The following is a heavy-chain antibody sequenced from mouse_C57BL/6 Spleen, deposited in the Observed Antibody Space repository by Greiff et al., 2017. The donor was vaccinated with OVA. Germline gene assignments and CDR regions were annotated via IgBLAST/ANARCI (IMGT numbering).Heavy chain of an antibody. CDR3: AREVCANWYFDV. D-gene: IGHD6-1*01. Sequence: VQLQQPGTELVKPGASVKLSCKASGYTFTSYWMHWVKQRPGQGLEWIGNINPSNGGTNYNEKFKSKATLTVDKSSSTAYMQRSSLTSEDSGVYYCAREVCANWYFDVWGTGTTVTVSS. V-gene: IGHV1-53*01. CDR1: GYTFTSYW. CDR2: INPSNGGT. J-gene: IGHJ1*03.